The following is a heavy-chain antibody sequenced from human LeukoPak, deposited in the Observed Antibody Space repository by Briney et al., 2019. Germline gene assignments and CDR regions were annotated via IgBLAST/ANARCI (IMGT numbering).Heavy chain of an antibody. CDR3: ARGPHYDFWSGYAAYYFDY. J-gene: IGHJ4*02. CDR2: IYTSGST. D-gene: IGHD3-3*01. Sequence: SETLSLTCTVSGGSISSYYWGWIRQPAGKGLEWIGRIYTSGSTNYNPSLKSRVTMSVDTSKNQFSLKLSSVTAADTAVYYCARGPHYDFWSGYAAYYFDYWGQGTLVTVSS. V-gene: IGHV4-4*07. CDR1: GGSISSYY.